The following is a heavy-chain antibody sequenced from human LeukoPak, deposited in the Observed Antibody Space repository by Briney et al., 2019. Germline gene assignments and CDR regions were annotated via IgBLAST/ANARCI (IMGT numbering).Heavy chain of an antibody. CDR3: AREEASGALDALDI. D-gene: IGHD3-3*01. CDR2: ISSSGTTI. CDR1: GFTFSAYA. V-gene: IGHV3-48*03. J-gene: IGHJ3*02. Sequence: PGGSLRLSCSASGFTFSAYAMYWVRQAPGKGLEWVSYISSSGTTIYYADSVKGRFTISRDNAKNSLYLQMNSLRAEDTAVYYCAREEASGALDALDIWGQGTMVTVSS.